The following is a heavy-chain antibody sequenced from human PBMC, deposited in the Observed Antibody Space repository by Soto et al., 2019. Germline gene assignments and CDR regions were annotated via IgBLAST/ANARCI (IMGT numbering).Heavy chain of an antibody. V-gene: IGHV3-30-3*01. Sequence: QVQLVESGGGVVQPGRSLRLSCAASGFTFSSYAMHWVRQAPGKGLEWVAVISYDGSNKYYADSVKGRFTISRDNSKNTLYLQMNSLRAEDTAAYYCARDLEYSSSFGYWGQGTLVTVSS. CDR1: GFTFSSYA. CDR2: ISYDGSNK. D-gene: IGHD6-6*01. J-gene: IGHJ4*02. CDR3: ARDLEYSSSFGY.